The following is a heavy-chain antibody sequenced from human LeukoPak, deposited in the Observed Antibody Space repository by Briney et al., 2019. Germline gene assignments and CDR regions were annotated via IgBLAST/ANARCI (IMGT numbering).Heavy chain of an antibody. V-gene: IGHV4-34*01. CDR1: GGSFSGYY. Sequence: PSETLSLTCAVYGGSFSGYYWSWIHQPPGKGLEWIGEINHSGSTNYNPSLKSRVTISVDTSKNQFSLKLSSVTAADTAVYYCARGLRRYCSSTSCLYFDYWGQGTLVTVSS. D-gene: IGHD2-2*01. CDR3: ARGLRRYCSSTSCLYFDY. J-gene: IGHJ4*02. CDR2: INHSGST.